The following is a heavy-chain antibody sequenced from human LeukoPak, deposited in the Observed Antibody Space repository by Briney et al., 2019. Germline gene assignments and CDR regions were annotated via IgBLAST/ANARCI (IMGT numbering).Heavy chain of an antibody. CDR1: GFTFSSYS. V-gene: IGHV3-21*01. D-gene: IGHD6-13*01. Sequence: GRSLRLSCAASGFTFSSYSMNWVRQAPGKGLEWVSSISSSSSYIYYADSVKGRFTISRDNAKNSLYLQMNSLRAEDTAVYYCASDSSSWYNWFDPWGQGTLVTVSS. CDR2: ISSSSSYI. J-gene: IGHJ5*02. CDR3: ASDSSSWYNWFDP.